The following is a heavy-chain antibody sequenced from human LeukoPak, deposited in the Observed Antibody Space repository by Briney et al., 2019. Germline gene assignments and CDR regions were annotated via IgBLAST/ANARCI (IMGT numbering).Heavy chain of an antibody. V-gene: IGHV3-20*04. Sequence: RPGGSLRLSCAASGFTFDDYAMNWVRQVPGRGLEWVSGINWNGRITEYADSVKDRFTISRQNTKNSLYLYMNNLGGEDTALYFCARGSVHLWLRDTYYYMDVWGKGTTVTVSS. CDR2: INWNGRIT. D-gene: IGHD5-18*01. J-gene: IGHJ6*03. CDR1: GFTFDDYA. CDR3: ARGSVHLWLRDTYYYMDV.